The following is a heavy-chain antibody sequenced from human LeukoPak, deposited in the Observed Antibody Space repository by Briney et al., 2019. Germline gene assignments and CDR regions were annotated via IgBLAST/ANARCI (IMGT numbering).Heavy chain of an antibody. CDR3: ARHVGAGYCSGGSCFPYFDY. J-gene: IGHJ4*02. D-gene: IGHD2-15*01. Sequence: SETLSLTCTVSGGSISSSSYYWGWIRQPPGRGLEWIGSIYYSGSTYYNPSLKSRVTISVDTSKNQFSLKLSSVTAADTAVYYCARHVGAGYCSGGSCFPYFDYWGQGTLVTVSS. CDR2: IYYSGST. V-gene: IGHV4-39*01. CDR1: GGSISSSSYY.